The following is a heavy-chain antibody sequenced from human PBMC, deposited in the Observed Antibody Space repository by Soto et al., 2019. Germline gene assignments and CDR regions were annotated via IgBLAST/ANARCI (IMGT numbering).Heavy chain of an antibody. CDR1: GFTFYNYG. V-gene: IGHV3-20*04. Sequence: GGSLRLSCAASGFTFYNYGLNWVGQAPGKGLEWVSGISWNGGSTGYADSVKGRFTISRDNAKNYLYLQMNSLRVEDMAFYYCARAHDSSGYYLVDHWGQGTMVTVSS. CDR3: ARAHDSSGYYLVDH. D-gene: IGHD3-22*01. J-gene: IGHJ4*02. CDR2: ISWNGGST.